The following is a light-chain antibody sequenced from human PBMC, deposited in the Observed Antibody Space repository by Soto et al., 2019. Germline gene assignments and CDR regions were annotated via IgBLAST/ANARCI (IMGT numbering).Light chain of an antibody. CDR3: QQYGSSPFT. Sequence: EVVLTQSPVTLSLSPGERATLSCRASQSVSSPYLAWYQQKPGQPPRLLIYGASSTATDIPDSFIGSGSGTEFTLTIARLAPDDFAMYYCQQYGSSPFTFGPGTKVDI. V-gene: IGKV3-20*01. CDR1: QSVSSPY. J-gene: IGKJ3*01. CDR2: GAS.